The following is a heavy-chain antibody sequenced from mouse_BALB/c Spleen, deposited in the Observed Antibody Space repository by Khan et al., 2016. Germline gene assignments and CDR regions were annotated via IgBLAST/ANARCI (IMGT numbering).Heavy chain of an antibody. V-gene: IGHV1-4*01. J-gene: IGHJ2*01. D-gene: IGHD2-1*01. CDR3: ARYSTTGGPHPDY. Sequence: QVQLQQSGAALARPGASVQMSCKASGYSFTSYTMPWVKQRPGQGLEWLGFINPSSSYTNYNQHFKDKATLTADKSSSTAYMQLSSLTSEDSAVYFCARYSTTGGPHPDYWDQGTTLTISS. CDR1: GYSFTSYT. CDR2: INPSSSYT.